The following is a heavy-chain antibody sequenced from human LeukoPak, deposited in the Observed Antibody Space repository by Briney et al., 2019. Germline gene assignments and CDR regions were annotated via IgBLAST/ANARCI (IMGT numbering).Heavy chain of an antibody. Sequence: SETLSLTCTVSGGSISSYFWNWIRQPAGKGLEWIGRYYISGSTKYNPSLKSRVTISVDTSQNQYSLKLSSVSAADTAVYYCARDVGLERYYGCYYGMDVWGQGTTVTVSS. D-gene: IGHD3-10*01. CDR3: ARDVGLERYYGCYYGMDV. J-gene: IGHJ6*02. V-gene: IGHV4-4*07. CDR2: YYISGST. CDR1: GGSISSYF.